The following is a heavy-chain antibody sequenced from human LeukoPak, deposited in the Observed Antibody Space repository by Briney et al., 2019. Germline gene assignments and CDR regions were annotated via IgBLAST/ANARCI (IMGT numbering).Heavy chain of an antibody. CDR1: GFTFSNYA. Sequence: GGSLRLSCAASGFTFSNYAMSWARQAPGKGLEWVSVISGSGGSTYYADSVKGRFTISRDNSKNTLYLQMNSLRAEDTAVYYCARVAMVRGVMLDYWGQGTLVTVSS. V-gene: IGHV3-23*01. CDR3: ARVAMVRGVMLDY. D-gene: IGHD3-10*01. CDR2: ISGSGGST. J-gene: IGHJ4*02.